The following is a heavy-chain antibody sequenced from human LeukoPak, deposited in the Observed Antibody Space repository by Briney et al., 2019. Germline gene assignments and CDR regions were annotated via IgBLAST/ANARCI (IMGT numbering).Heavy chain of an antibody. V-gene: IGHV7-4-1*02. CDR1: GYTFTSYG. CDR3: ARDRRNCGGDCYSSIGH. Sequence: ASVKVSCKASGYTFTSYGMNWVRQAPGQGLEWMGWINTNTGNPTYAQGFTGRFVLSVDTPVSTAYLQISSLKAEDSAIYYCARDRRNCGGDCYSSIGHWGQGTAVTVSS. D-gene: IGHD2-21*02. J-gene: IGHJ4*02. CDR2: INTNTGNP.